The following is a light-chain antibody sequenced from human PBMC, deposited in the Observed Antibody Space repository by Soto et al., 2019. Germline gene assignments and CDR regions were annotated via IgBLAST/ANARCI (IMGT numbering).Light chain of an antibody. J-gene: IGKJ4*01. V-gene: IGKV3-15*01. CDR3: QQRSNWPSLT. CDR1: QSVSSN. CDR2: GAS. Sequence: EIVMTQSPATLSVSPGERATLSCRASQSVSSNLAWYQQKPGQAPRLLIYGASTRATGIPARFSASGSGTDFTLTISDVQPEDFALYYCQQRSNWPSLTFGGGTKVDIK.